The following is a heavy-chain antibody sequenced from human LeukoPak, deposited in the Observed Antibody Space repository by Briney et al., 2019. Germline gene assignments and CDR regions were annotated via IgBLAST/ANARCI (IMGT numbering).Heavy chain of an antibody. CDR1: GGSVSGCY. CDR3: ARIPLYFLEPFDY. J-gene: IGHJ4*02. D-gene: IGHD3-3*01. Sequence: PSETLSLTCAVYGGSVSGCYWSWIRQPPGKGLEWIGEISHRGRTHYNPSLKGRVTMSVDTSKNQFALEVDSVTAADTAVYYCARIPLYFLEPFDYWGQGILVTVSS. V-gene: IGHV4-34*01. CDR2: ISHRGRT.